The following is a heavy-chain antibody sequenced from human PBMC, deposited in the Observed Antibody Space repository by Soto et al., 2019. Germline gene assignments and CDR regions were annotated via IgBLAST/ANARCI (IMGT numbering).Heavy chain of an antibody. CDR2: IYYRGST. D-gene: IGHD3-10*01. CDR1: DDSISSYY. Sequence: SVTLSLTGSVADDSISSYYWSSIRQPPGKGLEWIGYIYYRGSTNYTPSLKSRVTISVDTSKNQFSLKLGSVTAADTAVYYCARVWGGAFDIWGQGTMVTVS. V-gene: IGHV4-59*01. CDR3: ARVWGGAFDI. J-gene: IGHJ3*02.